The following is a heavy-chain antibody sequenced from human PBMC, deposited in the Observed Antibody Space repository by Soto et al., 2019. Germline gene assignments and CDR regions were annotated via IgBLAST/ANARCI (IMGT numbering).Heavy chain of an antibody. D-gene: IGHD3-10*01. Sequence: QVQLVESGGGVVQPGRSLRLSCAASGFTFSSYAMHWVRQAPGKGLEWVAVISYDGSNKYYADSVKGRFTISRDNSKNTLYLHMNSLRAEDTAVYYCARVWFGGWGQGTLVTVSS. V-gene: IGHV3-30-3*01. CDR2: ISYDGSNK. J-gene: IGHJ4*02. CDR3: ARVWFGG. CDR1: GFTFSSYA.